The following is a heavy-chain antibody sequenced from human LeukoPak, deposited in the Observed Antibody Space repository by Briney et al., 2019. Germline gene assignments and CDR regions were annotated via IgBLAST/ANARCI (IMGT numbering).Heavy chain of an antibody. CDR2: IRSKAYGGTT. CDR1: GFIFGDYA. V-gene: IGHV3-49*04. CDR3: TRDSRILDV. J-gene: IGHJ6*02. D-gene: IGHD2-15*01. Sequence: PGGSLRLSCTASGFIFGDYAMSWVRQAPGKGLEWVGFIRSKAYGGTTEYAASVKGRFTISRDDSKSIAYLQMNSLKTEDTAVYYCTRDSRILDVWGQGTTVTVSS.